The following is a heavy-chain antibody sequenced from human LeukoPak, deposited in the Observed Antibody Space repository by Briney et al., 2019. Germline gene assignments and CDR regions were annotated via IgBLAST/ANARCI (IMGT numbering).Heavy chain of an antibody. J-gene: IGHJ4*02. CDR2: IYYGGST. D-gene: IGHD3-10*01. CDR1: GGSISSGSYY. CDR3: ARVVYNSGSYFFDY. Sequence: SETLSLTCTVSGGSISSGSYYWGWIRQPPGKGLEWIASIYYGGSTHYNPSLKSRVAISVDTSKNQFFLNLSSVTAADTAIYFCARVVYNSGSYFFDYWGQGTLVTVSS. V-gene: IGHV4-39*07.